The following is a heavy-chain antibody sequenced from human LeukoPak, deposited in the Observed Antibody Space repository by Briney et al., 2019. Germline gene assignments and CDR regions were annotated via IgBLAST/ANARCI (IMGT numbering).Heavy chain of an antibody. J-gene: IGHJ6*03. V-gene: IGHV3-74*01. CDR2: INSDGSST. CDR3: ARGVGYCSSTSCYLHYYYYMDV. CDR1: GFTFSSYG. Sequence: GGSLRLSCAASGFTFSSYGMSWVRQAPGKGLVWVSRINSDGSSTSYADSVKGRFTISRDNAKNTLYLQMNSLRAEDTAVYYCARGVGYCSSTSCYLHYYYYMDVWGKGTTVTVSS. D-gene: IGHD2-2*01.